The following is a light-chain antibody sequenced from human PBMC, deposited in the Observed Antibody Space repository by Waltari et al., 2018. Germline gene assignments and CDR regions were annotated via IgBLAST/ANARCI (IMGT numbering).Light chain of an antibody. Sequence: ETVLTQSPGTLSLSPGERATLSCRASQSVGDTYLAWYQQKPGQAPRLLIYGASSRATGIPDRFSGSGSGTDFTLTISRLEPEDFAVYYCQQYGSSPRTFGQGTKLEIK. V-gene: IGKV3-20*01. CDR1: QSVGDTY. J-gene: IGKJ2*01. CDR2: GAS. CDR3: QQYGSSPRT.